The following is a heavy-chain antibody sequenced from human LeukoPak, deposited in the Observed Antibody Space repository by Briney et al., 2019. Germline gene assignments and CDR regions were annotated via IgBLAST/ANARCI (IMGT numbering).Heavy chain of an antibody. D-gene: IGHD3-22*01. CDR3: ARATYYYDRSGFGNYNGMDV. CDR1: GGSVSSGSYY. CDR2: VYYSGTA. V-gene: IGHV4-61*01. J-gene: IGHJ6*02. Sequence: PSETLSLTCTVSGGSVSSGSYYWSWIRQPPGKGLEWIGYVYYSGTANNNPSLNSRVTVSVDTSKNQFSLRLTSLTAADTAVYYCARATYYYDRSGFGNYNGMDVWGQGTTVTVSS.